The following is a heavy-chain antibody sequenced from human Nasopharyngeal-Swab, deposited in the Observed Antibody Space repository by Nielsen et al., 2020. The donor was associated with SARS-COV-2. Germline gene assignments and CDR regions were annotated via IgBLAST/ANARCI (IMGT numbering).Heavy chain of an antibody. CDR3: ATPSPQGYDFWSGYGS. D-gene: IGHD3-3*01. Sequence: GESLKISCAASGFTFSSYAMHWVRQAPGKGLEWVAVISYDGSNKYYAGSVKGRFTISRDNSKNTLYLQMNSLRAEDTAVYYCATPSPQGYDFWSGYGSWGQGTLVTVSS. CDR1: GFTFSSYA. J-gene: IGHJ4*02. CDR2: ISYDGSNK. V-gene: IGHV3-30-3*01.